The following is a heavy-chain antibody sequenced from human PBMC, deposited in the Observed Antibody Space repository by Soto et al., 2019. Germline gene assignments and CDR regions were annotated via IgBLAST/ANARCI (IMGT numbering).Heavy chain of an antibody. D-gene: IGHD3-16*01. Sequence: EVQLVESGGGLAQSGGSLRLSCAASGFMFNDYEMNWVRQAPGKGLEWFSYISEGGTTTHYTDSAKGRFTISRDNAKESLYLQMNSLTPEDTATYFCVRDARGGGLLLWDCWGQGVVVSVSS. CDR2: ISEGGTTT. V-gene: IGHV3-48*03. J-gene: IGHJ4*02. CDR3: VRDARGGGLLLWDC. CDR1: GFMFNDYE.